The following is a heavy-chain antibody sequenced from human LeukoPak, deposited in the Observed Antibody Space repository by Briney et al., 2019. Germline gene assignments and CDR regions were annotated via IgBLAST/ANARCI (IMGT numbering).Heavy chain of an antibody. CDR3: ARASSSWYVPYYYYGMDV. CDR2: ISAYNGNT. D-gene: IGHD6-13*01. Sequence: GASVKVSCKASGYTFTSYGISWVRQAPGQGLEWMGWISAYNGNTNYAQKLQGRVTMTTDTSTSTAYMELRSLRSDDTAVYYCARASSSWYVPYYYYGMDVWGQGTRSPSP. CDR1: GYTFTSYG. V-gene: IGHV1-18*01. J-gene: IGHJ6*02.